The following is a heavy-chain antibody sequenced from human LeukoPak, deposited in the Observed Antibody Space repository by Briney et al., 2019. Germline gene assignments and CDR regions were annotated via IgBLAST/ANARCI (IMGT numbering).Heavy chain of an antibody. V-gene: IGHV3-33*01. J-gene: IGHJ4*02. Sequence: GTSLRLSGAASGFTFTSYGMHWVRQAPGKGLEWVALIWYDGRKEYYADSVKGRFTISRDDSRNTLYLQMNGLRAEDTAVYYCARLGSSWSSDYWGQGTLVTVSS. CDR1: GFTFTSYG. D-gene: IGHD6-13*01. CDR3: ARLGSSWSSDY. CDR2: IWYDGRKE.